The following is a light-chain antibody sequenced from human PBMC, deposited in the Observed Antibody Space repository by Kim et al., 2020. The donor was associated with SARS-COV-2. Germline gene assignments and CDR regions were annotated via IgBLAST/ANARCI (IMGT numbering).Light chain of an antibody. CDR1: SSNIGSNT. CDR3: AAWDDSLNGWV. J-gene: IGLJ3*02. V-gene: IGLV1-44*01. CDR2: SNS. Sequence: GQRVTISCSGSSSNIGSNTVNWYQQLPGTAPKLLISSNSQRQSGVPDRFSGYKSGTSASLAISGLQSEDEADYYCAAWDDSLNGWVFGGGTQLTVL.